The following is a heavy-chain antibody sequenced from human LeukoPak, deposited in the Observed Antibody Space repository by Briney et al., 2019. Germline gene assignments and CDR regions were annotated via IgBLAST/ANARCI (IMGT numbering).Heavy chain of an antibody. Sequence: SETLSLTCTVSGGSISSYYWSWIRQPPGKGLEWIGYIYYSGSTNYNPSLKSRVTISVDTSKNQFSLKLSSVTAADTAVYYCARDAYGSGTDYWGQGTLVTVSS. CDR1: GGSISSYY. CDR2: IYYSGST. D-gene: IGHD3-10*01. CDR3: ARDAYGSGTDY. J-gene: IGHJ4*02. V-gene: IGHV4-59*01.